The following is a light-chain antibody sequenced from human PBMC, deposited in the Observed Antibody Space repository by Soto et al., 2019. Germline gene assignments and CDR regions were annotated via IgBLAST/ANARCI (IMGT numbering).Light chain of an antibody. CDR2: DAS. V-gene: IGKV3-11*01. Sequence: EIVLTQSPATLSLSPGERATLSCRASQSLSSYLAWYQQEPGQAPRLLIFDASNRATGIPARFSGSGSGTDFTLTISSLEPEDFAVYYCQQRTYWPLTFGGGTKVEIK. CDR3: QQRTYWPLT. J-gene: IGKJ4*01. CDR1: QSLSSY.